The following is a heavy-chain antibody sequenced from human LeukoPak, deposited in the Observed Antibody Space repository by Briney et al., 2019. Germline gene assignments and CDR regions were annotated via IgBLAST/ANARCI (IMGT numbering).Heavy chain of an antibody. Sequence: PGGSLRLSCAASGFTFSSYSMNWVRQAPGKGLEWVSSISSSSSYIYYADSVKGRLTISRDNAKNSLYLQMNSLRAEDTAVYYCARGRPLAAADGGQPPDYWGQGTLVTVSS. J-gene: IGHJ4*02. CDR3: ARGRPLAAADGGQPPDY. CDR1: GFTFSSYS. V-gene: IGHV3-21*01. D-gene: IGHD6-13*01. CDR2: ISSSSSYI.